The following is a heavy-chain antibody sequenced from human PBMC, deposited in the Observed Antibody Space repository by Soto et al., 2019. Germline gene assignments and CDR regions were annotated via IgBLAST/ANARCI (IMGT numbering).Heavy chain of an antibody. Sequence: PSETLSLTCTVSGDSMTKYYWSWIRQSAGKGLEWIGRIYTSGSTNYNPSLKSRVTMSIDTSNKHFSLSLKSVTAADTAVYYCARTVGAAYYSDFWGQGALVTVSS. CDR2: IYTSGST. CDR3: ARTVGAAYYSDF. CDR1: GDSMTKYY. J-gene: IGHJ4*02. V-gene: IGHV4-4*07. D-gene: IGHD1-26*01.